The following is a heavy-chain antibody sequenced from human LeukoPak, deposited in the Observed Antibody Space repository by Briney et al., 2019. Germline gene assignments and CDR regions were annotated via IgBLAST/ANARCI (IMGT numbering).Heavy chain of an antibody. CDR2: IYYSGST. J-gene: IGHJ5*02. CDR3: AREVITGTRLDP. CDR1: GGSISSYY. V-gene: IGHV4-59*01. Sequence: PSETLSLTCTVSGGSISSYYWSWIRQPPGKGLEWIGYIYYSGSTNYNPSLKSRVTISVDTSKNQFSLKLSSVTAADTAVYYCAREVITGTRLDPWGQGTLVTVSS. D-gene: IGHD1-20*01.